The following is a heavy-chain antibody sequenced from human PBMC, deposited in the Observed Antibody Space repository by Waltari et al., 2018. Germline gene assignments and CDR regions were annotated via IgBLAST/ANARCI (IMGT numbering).Heavy chain of an antibody. V-gene: IGHV1-69*10. CDR1: GGTFSSYA. CDR2: IIPILGIA. Sequence: QVQLVQSGAEVKKPGSSVKVSCKASGGTFSSYAISWVRQVPGQGLEWMGGIIPILGIANYAQKFQGRVTITADKSTSTAYMELSSLRSEDTAVYYCARVGDNYYDSSGYYDYWGQGTLVTVSS. J-gene: IGHJ4*02. D-gene: IGHD3-22*01. CDR3: ARVGDNYYDSSGYYDY.